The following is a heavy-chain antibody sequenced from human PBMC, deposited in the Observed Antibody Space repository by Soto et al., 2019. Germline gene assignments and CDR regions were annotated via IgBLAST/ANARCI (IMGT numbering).Heavy chain of an antibody. D-gene: IGHD4-17*01. V-gene: IGHV3-23*01. CDR3: AREGTVTLYYYYYMDV. Sequence: GGSLRPSCAASGFIFSSYGMSWVRLPPGQGLEWVSFISTSGADTSYAEYVKGRFTVSRDNSKNTLYLQMNSLRAEDTAVYYCAREGTVTLYYYYYMDVWGKGTTVTVSS. CDR1: GFIFSSYG. J-gene: IGHJ6*03. CDR2: ISTSGADT.